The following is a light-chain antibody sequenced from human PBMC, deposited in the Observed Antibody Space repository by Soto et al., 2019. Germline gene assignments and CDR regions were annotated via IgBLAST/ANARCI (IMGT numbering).Light chain of an antibody. Sequence: DIQMTQSPSSLSASVGDRVTITCRASQSISSYLNWYQQKPGKAPKLLIYAASSLQSGVPSSFSGCGSGTDFTLTISSLQPEDFATYYCQQSYSTRLTVGGGTKVEIK. J-gene: IGKJ4*01. CDR3: QQSYSTRLT. CDR1: QSISSY. V-gene: IGKV1-39*01. CDR2: AAS.